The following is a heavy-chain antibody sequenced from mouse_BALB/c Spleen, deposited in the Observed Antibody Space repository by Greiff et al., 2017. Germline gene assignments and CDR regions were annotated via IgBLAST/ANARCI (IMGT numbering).Heavy chain of an antibody. V-gene: IGHV14-4*02. D-gene: IGHD1-1*01. Sequence: DVKLQESGAELVRSGASVKLSCTASGFNIKDYYMHWVKQRPEQGLEWIGWIDPENGDTEYAPKFQGKATMTADTSSNTAYLQLSSLTSEDTAVYYCNYGSSFYAMDYWGQGTSVTVSS. CDR3: NYGSSFYAMDY. CDR2: IDPENGDT. J-gene: IGHJ4*01. CDR1: GFNIKDYY.